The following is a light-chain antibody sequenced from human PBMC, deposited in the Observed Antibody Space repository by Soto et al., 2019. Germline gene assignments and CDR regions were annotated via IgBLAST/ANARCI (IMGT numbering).Light chain of an antibody. V-gene: IGLV2-14*01. CDR1: SRDVGTYNY. Sequence: QSALTQPASVSGSPGQSITISCTGTSRDVGTYNYVSWYQHHPGKVPKLMIYEVSNRPSGVSNRFSGFKSGNTASLTISGLQAEDEADYYCSSYTSSSTHNYVFGTGTKVTVL. J-gene: IGLJ1*01. CDR2: EVS. CDR3: SSYTSSSTHNYV.